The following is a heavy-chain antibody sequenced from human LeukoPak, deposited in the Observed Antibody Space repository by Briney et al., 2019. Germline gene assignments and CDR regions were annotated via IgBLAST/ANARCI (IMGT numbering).Heavy chain of an antibody. CDR3: ARGPMLVITTIFDY. J-gene: IGHJ4*02. CDR1: GFTFSSYS. Sequence: GGSLRLSCAASGFTFSSYSMNWVRQAPGKGLEWVSSISSSSSYIYYADSVKGRFTVSRDNAKNSLYLQMNSLRAEDTAVYFCARGPMLVITTIFDYWGQGTLVTVSS. D-gene: IGHD3-22*01. V-gene: IGHV3-21*01. CDR2: ISSSSSYI.